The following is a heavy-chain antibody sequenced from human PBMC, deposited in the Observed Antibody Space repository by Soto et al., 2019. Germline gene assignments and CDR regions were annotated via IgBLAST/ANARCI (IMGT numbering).Heavy chain of an antibody. CDR3: ARDLAAAAY. CDR1: GYIFTNYY. D-gene: IGHD6-13*01. Sequence: QVQLVQSGAEVKKPGASVKVSCKASGYIFTNYYIHWVRQAPGQGLEWMAIINPLPTSGSTNYAQESQGRVTVTRDTSTSTVYMELNSLRSDDTAIYYCARDLAAAAYWGQGTLVTVSS. CDR2: INPLPTSGST. J-gene: IGHJ4*02. V-gene: IGHV1-46*01.